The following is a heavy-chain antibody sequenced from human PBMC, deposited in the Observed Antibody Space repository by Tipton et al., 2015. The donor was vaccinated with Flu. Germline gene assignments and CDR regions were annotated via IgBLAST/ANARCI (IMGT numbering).Heavy chain of an antibody. CDR1: AFTFSPYT. J-gene: IGHJ4*02. D-gene: IGHD6-19*01. CDR3: AKVIPELVAGLDY. Sequence: GSLRLSCAASAFTFSPYTMHWVRQAPGKGLEWVSSISSSRSYIHYADSVKGRFTISRDNAKNSLYLQMNSLRPEDTAIYYCAKVIPELVAGLDYWGQGTLVSVPS. V-gene: IGHV3-21*04. CDR2: ISSSRSYI.